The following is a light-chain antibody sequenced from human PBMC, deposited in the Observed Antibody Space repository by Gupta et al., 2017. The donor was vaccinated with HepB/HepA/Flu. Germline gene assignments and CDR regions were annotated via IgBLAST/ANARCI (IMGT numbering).Light chain of an antibody. Sequence: DIQMTQSPSSLSASVGDTVTITCRASQTVYKYLNWYQQKPGKAPKVLITSGSTLQSGVPSRLHGHGSGADFSLTISSLQPEDFATYSCQQSYSTPWTFGQGTKVEIK. J-gene: IGKJ1*01. CDR3: QQSYSTPWT. CDR2: SGS. CDR1: QTVYKY. V-gene: IGKV1-39*01.